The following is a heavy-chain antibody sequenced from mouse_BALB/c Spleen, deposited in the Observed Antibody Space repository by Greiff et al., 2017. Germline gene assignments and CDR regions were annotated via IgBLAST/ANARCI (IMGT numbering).Heavy chain of an antibody. Sequence: QVQLQQSAAELARPGASVKMSCKASGYTFTSYTMHWVKQRPGQGLEWIGYINPSSGYTEYNQKFKDKTTLTADKSSSTAYMQLSSLTSEDSAVYYCARREITTVVDYAMDYWGQGTSVTVSS. CDR2: INPSSGYT. J-gene: IGHJ4*01. CDR1: GYTFTSYT. D-gene: IGHD1-1*01. V-gene: IGHV1-4*02. CDR3: ARREITTVVDYAMDY.